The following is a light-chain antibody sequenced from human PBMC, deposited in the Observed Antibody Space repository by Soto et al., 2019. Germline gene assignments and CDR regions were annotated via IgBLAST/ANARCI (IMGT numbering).Light chain of an antibody. J-gene: IGKJ5*01. CDR3: QQYNDWRIT. V-gene: IGKV3-15*01. CDR2: GAS. CDR1: QSVSIN. Sequence: EIVMTQSPATLSVSPGERATLSCRASQSVSINLAWYQQKPGQAPRLLIYGASTRATGIPGRFSGSGSGTEFTLTIRSLQSEDFAVYYCQQYNDWRITFGQGTRLEIK.